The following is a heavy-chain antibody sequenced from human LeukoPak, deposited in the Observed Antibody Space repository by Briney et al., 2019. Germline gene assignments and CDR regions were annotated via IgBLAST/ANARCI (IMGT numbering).Heavy chain of an antibody. CDR2: ISSSSSYI. Sequence: GGSLRLSCAASGFTFSSYSVNWVRQAPGKGLEWVSSISSSSSYIYYADSVKGRFTISRDNAKNSLYLQMNSLRAEDTAVYYCAREVTMVRGVINHFDYWGQGTLVTVSS. D-gene: IGHD3-10*01. CDR1: GFTFSSYS. V-gene: IGHV3-21*01. CDR3: AREVTMVRGVINHFDY. J-gene: IGHJ4*02.